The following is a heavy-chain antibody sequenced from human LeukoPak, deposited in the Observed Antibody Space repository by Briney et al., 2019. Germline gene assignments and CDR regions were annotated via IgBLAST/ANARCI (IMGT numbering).Heavy chain of an antibody. D-gene: IGHD6-13*01. CDR1: GYSFTSYW. CDR3: ARQGRYSSSWSYYYYYMDV. J-gene: IGHJ6*03. Sequence: GESLKISCKGSGYSFTSYWIAWVRQMPGKGLEWMGIIYPGDSDTRYSPSFQGQVTISADKSISTAYLQWSSLKASDTAMYYCARQGRYSSSWSYYYYYMDVWGKGTTVTVSS. V-gene: IGHV5-51*01. CDR2: IYPGDSDT.